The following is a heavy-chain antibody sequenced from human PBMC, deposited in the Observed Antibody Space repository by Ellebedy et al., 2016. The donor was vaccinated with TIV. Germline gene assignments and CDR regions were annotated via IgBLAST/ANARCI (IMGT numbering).Heavy chain of an antibody. Sequence: MPSETLSLTCTASGGPISPYYWFWVRQPPGKGLEWIGYVYYSGSTDYNPSLKGRVTISVDTSKNQFSLRLNSVTAEDTAVYYCVRDWELGHWGQGILVTVS. J-gene: IGHJ4*02. V-gene: IGHV4-59*01. D-gene: IGHD7-27*01. CDR1: GGPISPYY. CDR2: VYYSGST. CDR3: VRDWELGH.